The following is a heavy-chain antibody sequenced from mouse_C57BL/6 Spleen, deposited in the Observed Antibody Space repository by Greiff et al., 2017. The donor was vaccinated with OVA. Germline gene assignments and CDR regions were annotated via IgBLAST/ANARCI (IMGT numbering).Heavy chain of an antibody. CDR2: ISSGSSTI. Sequence: EVMLVESGGGLVKPGGSLKLSCAASGFTFSDYGMHWVRQAPEKGLEWVAYISSGSSTIYYADTVKGRFTISRDNAKNTLFLQMTSLRSEDTAMYYCASGTGTEGGYWGQGTTLTVSS. V-gene: IGHV5-17*01. CDR3: ASGTGTEGGY. CDR1: GFTFSDYG. D-gene: IGHD4-1*01. J-gene: IGHJ2*01.